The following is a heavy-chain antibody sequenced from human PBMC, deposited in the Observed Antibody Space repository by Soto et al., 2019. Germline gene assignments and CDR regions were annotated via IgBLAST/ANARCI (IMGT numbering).Heavy chain of an antibody. D-gene: IGHD2-8*02. CDR2: FSLSGTT. CDR1: GASIAGSSY. Sequence: ETLSLTCSVSGASIAGSSYWSWIRQPAGKGLEWIGRFSLSGTTNYSPSLRSRVTMSADVSKNQFSLRLTSVTAADTALYYCARGMTPPGAPAWYYFDSWGQGTLVTVSS. V-gene: IGHV4-4*07. CDR3: ARGMTPPGAPAWYYFDS. J-gene: IGHJ4*02.